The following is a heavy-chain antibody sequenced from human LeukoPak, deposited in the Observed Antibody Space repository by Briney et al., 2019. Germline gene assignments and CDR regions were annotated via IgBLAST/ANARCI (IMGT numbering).Heavy chain of an antibody. CDR3: ARGPCVDTAMGYFDY. CDR1: GGYFSGYY. CDR2: INHSGST. J-gene: IGHJ4*02. V-gene: IGHV4-34*01. Sequence: SETLSLTCAVYGGYFSGYYWSWSRQPPGKGLEWIGEINHSGSTNYNPSLKSRVTISVDTSKNQFSLKLSSVTAADTAVYYCARGPCVDTAMGYFDYWGQGTLVTVSS. D-gene: IGHD5-18*01.